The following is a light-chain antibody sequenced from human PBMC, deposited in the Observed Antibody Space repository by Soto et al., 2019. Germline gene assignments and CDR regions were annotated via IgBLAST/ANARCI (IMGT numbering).Light chain of an antibody. CDR1: QSVSSTY. V-gene: IGKV3-20*01. Sequence: EIVLTQSPGTLSLSPGERATLSCRACQSVSSTYLAWYQQKPGQAPRLLIYGASSRATGIPDRFSGSGSGTDFTLTISRLEPEDFAVYYCQRYDISPFPFGQGTKLEI. J-gene: IGKJ2*01. CDR2: GAS. CDR3: QRYDISPFP.